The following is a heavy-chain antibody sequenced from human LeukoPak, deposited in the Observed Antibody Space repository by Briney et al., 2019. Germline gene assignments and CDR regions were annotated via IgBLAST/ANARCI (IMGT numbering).Heavy chain of an antibody. Sequence: PGGSLRLSCAASGFTFSSYGMHWVSQAPGKGLEWVAVIWYDGSNKYYADSVKGRFTISRDNSKNTLYLQMNSLRAEDTAVYYCAILWFGELSDYWGQGTLVTVSS. CDR2: IWYDGSNK. V-gene: IGHV3-33*01. J-gene: IGHJ4*02. CDR1: GFTFSSYG. D-gene: IGHD3-10*01. CDR3: AILWFGELSDY.